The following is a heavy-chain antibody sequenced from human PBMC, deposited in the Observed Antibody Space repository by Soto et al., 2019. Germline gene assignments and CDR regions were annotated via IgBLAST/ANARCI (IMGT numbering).Heavy chain of an antibody. Sequence: GESLKITCKGSGYSFTSYWNSWVRQMPGKGLEWMGWNDPSDSYTNYSPSFQGHVTISADKSISIAYLQWSSLKASDTAMYYCARQYYYGSRSYYNPDYSGMDFWGQGTTVTASS. V-gene: IGHV5-10-1*01. J-gene: IGHJ6*02. CDR2: NDPSDSYT. D-gene: IGHD3-10*01. CDR3: ARQYYYGSRSYYNPDYSGMDF. CDR1: GYSFTSYW.